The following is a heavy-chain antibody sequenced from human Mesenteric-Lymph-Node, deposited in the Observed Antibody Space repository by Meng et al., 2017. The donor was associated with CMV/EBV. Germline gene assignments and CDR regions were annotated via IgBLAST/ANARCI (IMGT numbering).Heavy chain of an antibody. CDR1: GGSFSGYY. V-gene: IGHV4-34*01. Sequence: HVQLPQGRSGLVKPSQTLSVTCAVYGGSFSGYYWNWIRQSREKGLDWIGEINHSGSTTYNPSLTSRIIISVDTSTTQISLNMSSVTAADTAVYYCARGSSYDILTGYIDYWGQGALVTVSS. D-gene: IGHD3-9*01. J-gene: IGHJ4*02. CDR3: ARGSSYDILTGYIDY. CDR2: INHSGST.